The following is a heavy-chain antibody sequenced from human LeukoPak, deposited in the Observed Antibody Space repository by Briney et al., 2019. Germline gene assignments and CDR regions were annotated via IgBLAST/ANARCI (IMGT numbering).Heavy chain of an antibody. CDR1: GGSISSGDYY. D-gene: IGHD3-3*01. CDR3: ARRPRQVWSGYYYYYMDV. V-gene: IGHV4-30-4*08. J-gene: IGHJ6*03. Sequence: SETLSLTCTVSGGSISSGDYYWSWIRQPPGKGLEWIGYIYYSGSTYYNPSLKSRVTISVDTSKNQFSLKLSSVTAADTAVYYCARRPRQVWSGYYYYYMDVWGKGTTVTVSS. CDR2: IYYSGST.